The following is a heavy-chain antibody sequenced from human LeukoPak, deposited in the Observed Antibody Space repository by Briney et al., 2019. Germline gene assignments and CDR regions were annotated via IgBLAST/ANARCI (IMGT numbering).Heavy chain of an antibody. CDR2: LYSAGNT. V-gene: IGHV3-66*01. J-gene: IGHJ1*01. CDR1: GLRVGSNY. Sequence: GGSLRLTCVASGLRVGSNYMSWVRQPPGRGLEWVAQLYSAGNTHYADSVKGRFTISRDDARNTLFLQMNNLRVEDTAVYYCSRDEGWEQFKHWGQGTLDTVSS. D-gene: IGHD1/OR15-1a*01. CDR3: SRDEGWEQFKH.